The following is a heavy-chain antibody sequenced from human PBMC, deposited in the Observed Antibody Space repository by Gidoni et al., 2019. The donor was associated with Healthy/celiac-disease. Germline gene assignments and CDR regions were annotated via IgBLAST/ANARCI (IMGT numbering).Heavy chain of an antibody. CDR1: GGSISSYY. D-gene: IGHD4-17*01. Sequence: QVQLQESGPGLVKPSETLSLTCTVSGGSISSYYWSWIRQPPGKGLEWIGYIYYSGSTNYNPSLKSRVTISVDTSKNQFSLKLSSVTAADTAVYYCASGGVDYGDYNYWGQGTLVTVSS. CDR2: IYYSGST. CDR3: ASGGVDYGDYNY. J-gene: IGHJ4*02. V-gene: IGHV4-59*01.